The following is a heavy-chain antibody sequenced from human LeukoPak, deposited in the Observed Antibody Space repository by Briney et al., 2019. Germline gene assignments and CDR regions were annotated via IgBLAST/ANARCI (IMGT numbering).Heavy chain of an antibody. Sequence: PSETLSLTCTVSGGSISSYYWSWIRQPPGKGLEWIGYIYYSGSTNYNPSLKSRVTISVDRSKNQFSLKLSSVTAADTAVYYCAGSGGYYYGMDVWGQGTTVTVSS. CDR2: IYYSGST. CDR3: AGSGGYYYGMDV. J-gene: IGHJ6*02. CDR1: GGSISSYY. V-gene: IGHV4-59*12. D-gene: IGHD1-26*01.